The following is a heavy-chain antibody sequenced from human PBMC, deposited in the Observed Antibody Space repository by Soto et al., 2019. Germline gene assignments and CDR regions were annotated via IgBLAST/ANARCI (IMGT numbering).Heavy chain of an antibody. CDR3: ARLAVAHTTIFGVATQDAFDI. V-gene: IGHV4-34*01. CDR2: INHSGST. D-gene: IGHD3-3*01. Sequence: PSETLSLTCAVYGGSFSGYYWSWIRQPPGKGLEWIGEINHSGSTNYNPSLKSRVTMSVDTSKNQFSLKLSSVTAADTAVYYCARLAVAHTTIFGVATQDAFDIWGQGTMVTVSS. J-gene: IGHJ3*02. CDR1: GGSFSGYY.